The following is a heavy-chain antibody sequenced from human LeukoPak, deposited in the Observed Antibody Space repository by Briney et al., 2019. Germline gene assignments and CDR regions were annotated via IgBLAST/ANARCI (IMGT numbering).Heavy chain of an antibody. CDR3: ARDPDRLLMFGMDV. D-gene: IGHD3-10*01. V-gene: IGHV3-30-3*01. Sequence: GGSLRLSCAASGFTFSGYSMHWVRQAPGKGLEWVAYDGSTKNYADSVKGRFTISGDNSKNTLYLQMNTLRTEDTAVYYCARDPDRLLMFGMDVWGQGTAVTVSS. CDR2: DGSTK. CDR1: GFTFSGYS. J-gene: IGHJ6*02.